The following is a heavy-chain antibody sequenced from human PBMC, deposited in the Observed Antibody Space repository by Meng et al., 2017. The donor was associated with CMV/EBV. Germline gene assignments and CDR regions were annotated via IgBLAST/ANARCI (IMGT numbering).Heavy chain of an antibody. CDR2: INPSGGST. J-gene: IGHJ6*02. V-gene: IGHV1-46*01. CDR1: GYTFTSYY. CDR3: ARERRYCSSTSCYQPPYYYYYGMDV. D-gene: IGHD2-2*01. Sequence: ASVKVSCKASGYTFTSYYMHWVRQAPGQGLEWMGIINPSGGSTSYAQRFQGRVTMTRDTSTSTVYMELSSLRSEDTAVYYCARERRYCSSTSCYQPPYYYYYGMDVWGQGTTVTVSS.